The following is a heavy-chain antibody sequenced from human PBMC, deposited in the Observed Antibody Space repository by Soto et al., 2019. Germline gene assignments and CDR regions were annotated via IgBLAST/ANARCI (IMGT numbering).Heavy chain of an antibody. Sequence: QVQLVESGGGVVQPGRSLRLSCAASGFTFSSYGMHWVRQAPGKGLEWVAVISYDGSNKYYADSVKGRFTISRDNSKTTLYLQMNSRRAEDTAVYYCAKETYAGPLDYWGQGTLVTVSS. CDR1: GFTFSSYG. CDR2: ISYDGSNK. CDR3: AKETYAGPLDY. J-gene: IGHJ4*02. V-gene: IGHV3-30*18.